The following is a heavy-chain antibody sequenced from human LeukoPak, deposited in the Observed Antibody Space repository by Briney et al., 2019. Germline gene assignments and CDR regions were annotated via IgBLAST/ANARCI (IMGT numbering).Heavy chain of an antibody. CDR1: GIPFNYYY. Sequence: GGSLRLSFAASGIPFNYYYMTWIRQAPGKGLEWVSSIGRSSTDTKYADSVKGRFTIARDDAKNSVYLQMNSLRAEDTAVYYCATFRGWYIAHWGQGSLVTVSS. D-gene: IGHD6-19*01. CDR3: ATFRGWYIAH. J-gene: IGHJ4*02. V-gene: IGHV3-11*03. CDR2: IGRSSTDT.